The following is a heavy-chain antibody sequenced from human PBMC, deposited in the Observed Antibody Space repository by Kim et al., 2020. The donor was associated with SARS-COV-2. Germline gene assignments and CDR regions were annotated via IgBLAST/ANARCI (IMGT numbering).Heavy chain of an antibody. CDR3: ARVGYSGYGLVDY. D-gene: IGHD5-12*01. CDR1: GGSFSGYY. J-gene: IGHJ4*02. V-gene: IGHV4-34*01. Sequence: SETLSLTCAVYGGSFSGYYWSWIRQPPGKGLEWIGEINHSGSTNYNPSLKSRVTISVDTSKNQFSLKLSSVTAADTAVYYCARVGYSGYGLVDYWGQGTLVTVSS. CDR2: INHSGST.